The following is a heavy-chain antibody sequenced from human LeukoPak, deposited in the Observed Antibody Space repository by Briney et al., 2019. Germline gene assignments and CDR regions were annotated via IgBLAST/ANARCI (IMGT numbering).Heavy chain of an antibody. D-gene: IGHD6-19*01. J-gene: IGHJ4*02. Sequence: SETLSLTCTVSGGSISSSSYYWGWIRQPPGKGLEWIGIIYYSGSTYYNPSLKSRVTISVDKSKNQFSLKLSSVTAADTAVYYCASSHSSGWYYFDYWGQGTLVTVSS. V-gene: IGHV4-39*07. CDR3: ASSHSSGWYYFDY. CDR1: GGSISSSSYY. CDR2: IYYSGST.